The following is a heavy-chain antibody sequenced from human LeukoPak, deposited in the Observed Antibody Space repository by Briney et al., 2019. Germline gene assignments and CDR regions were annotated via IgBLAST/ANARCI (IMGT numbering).Heavy chain of an antibody. D-gene: IGHD2/OR15-2a*01. CDR1: GXTFSSYS. J-gene: IGHJ4*02. CDR2: ISRSGGTL. Sequence: GGSLRLSCAASGXTFSSYSMNWVRQAPGKGLEWVSYISRSGGTLYYADSVKGRFTISRDNTKNLLYLQMNSLRAEDTAVYYCAKGQNSHFDYWGQGTLVTVSS. CDR3: AKGQNSHFDY. V-gene: IGHV3-48*04.